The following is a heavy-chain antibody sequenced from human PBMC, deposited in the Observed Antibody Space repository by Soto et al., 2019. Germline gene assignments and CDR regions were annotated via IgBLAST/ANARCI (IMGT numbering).Heavy chain of an antibody. J-gene: IGHJ4*02. CDR3: ARGRGYCSGGSCVPSYFDY. CDR2: LTGDGSST. Sequence: EVQLVESGGGLVQPGGSLRLSCAASGFTEFTFSDYWMYWVRQAPGKGLVWVSHLTGDGSSTTYADSVKGRFTISRDNAKNTLYLQLNSLRPEDTAVYYCARGRGYCSGGSCVPSYFDYWGQGTVVAVSS. V-gene: IGHV3-74*03. D-gene: IGHD2-15*01. CDR1: GFTEFTFSDYW.